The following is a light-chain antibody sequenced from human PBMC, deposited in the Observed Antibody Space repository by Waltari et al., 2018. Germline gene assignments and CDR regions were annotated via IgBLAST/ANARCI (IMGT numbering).Light chain of an antibody. J-gene: IGKJ4*01. CDR1: QSVSRN. CDR3: QQYTTLPLT. CDR2: GAS. Sequence: EIVMTQSPGTLSVSPGEGATLSCRASQSVSRNVAWYQPRPGQAPRLLIFGASTRATGIPARFSGSESGTEFTLNISSLQSEDSGVYFCQQYTTLPLTFGGGTKVEI. V-gene: IGKV3-15*01.